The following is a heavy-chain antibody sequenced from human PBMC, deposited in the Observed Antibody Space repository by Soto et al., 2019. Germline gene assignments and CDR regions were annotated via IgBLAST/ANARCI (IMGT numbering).Heavy chain of an antibody. CDR2: ISAYNGNT. CDR1: GYTFTSYG. V-gene: IGHV1-18*01. Sequence: ASVKVSCKASGYTFTSYGISWVRQAPGQGLEWMGWISAYNGNTNYAQKLQGRVTMTTDTSTSTAYMELRSLRSDDTAVYYRARDFLEVHSSSWPAYYYYGMDVWGQGTTVTVS. CDR3: ARDFLEVHSSSWPAYYYYGMDV. J-gene: IGHJ6*02. D-gene: IGHD6-13*01.